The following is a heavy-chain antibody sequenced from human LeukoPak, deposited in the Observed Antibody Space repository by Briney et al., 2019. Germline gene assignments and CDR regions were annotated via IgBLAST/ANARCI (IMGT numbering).Heavy chain of an antibody. CDR2: IYTSGTT. CDR3: VGRDWEVLIDY. J-gene: IGHJ4*02. D-gene: IGHD1-26*01. Sequence: PSETLSLTCTVSGGSISSGIYYWSWIRQPAGKGLEWIGRIYTSGTTNYNPSLKSRVTISVDTSKNQFSLKLSSVTAADTAVYYCVGRDWEVLIDYWGQGTLVIVSS. V-gene: IGHV4-61*02. CDR1: GGSISSGIYY.